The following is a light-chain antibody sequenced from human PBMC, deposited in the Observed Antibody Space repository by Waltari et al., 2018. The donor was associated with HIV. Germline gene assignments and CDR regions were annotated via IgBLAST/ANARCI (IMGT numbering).Light chain of an antibody. V-gene: IGKV1-39*01. CDR1: QSIGNY. CDR3: QQTYSTPLT. Sequence: DIQMTRSPSSLSASVGDRVTITCRASQSIGNYLNWYQQKPGKAPKLLIFAASSLQSGVPSRFSGSGSGTDFTLTISSLQPEDFASYYCQQTYSTPLTFGRGTRVEIK. CDR2: AAS. J-gene: IGKJ4*01.